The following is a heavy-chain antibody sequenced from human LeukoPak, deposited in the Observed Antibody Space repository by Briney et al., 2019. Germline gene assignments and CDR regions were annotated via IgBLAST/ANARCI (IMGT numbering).Heavy chain of an antibody. J-gene: IGHJ4*02. CDR2: IYPGDSDT. V-gene: IGHV5-51*01. CDR1: GYDFTNYW. D-gene: IGHD2-2*01. Sequence: GESLKISCKGSGYDFTNYWIGWVRQMPGKGLEWMGIIYPGDSDTRYSPSFQGQVTISADKSISTAYLQWSSLKASDTAMYYCARHAREEVGLVVVVPAANQADYWGQGTLVTVSS. CDR3: ARHAREEVGLVVVVPAANQADY.